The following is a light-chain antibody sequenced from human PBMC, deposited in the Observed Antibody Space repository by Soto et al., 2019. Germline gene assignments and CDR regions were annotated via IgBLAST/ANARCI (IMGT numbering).Light chain of an antibody. J-gene: IGKJ5*01. CDR2: DTS. CDR1: QSVSSY. Sequence: EIVLTQSPATLSLSPGERANLSCRASQSVSSYLAWYQQKPGQAPRLLIYDTSNRATGIPARFSGSGSGTDFTLTISSLDPEDFAVYYCQQRSNWPITFGQGTRLEIK. CDR3: QQRSNWPIT. V-gene: IGKV3-11*01.